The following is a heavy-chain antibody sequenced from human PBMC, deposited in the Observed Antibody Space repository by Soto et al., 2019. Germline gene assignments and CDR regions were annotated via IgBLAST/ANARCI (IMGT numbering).Heavy chain of an antibody. CDR1: GYRFTTYR. D-gene: IGHD2-8*01. CDR3: AREDGYCTTTFCSNRFDP. CDR2: CSTNSDYR. Sequence: GASVKVSCKASGYRFTTYRITWVRQAPGQGXEWMGSCSTNSDYRKYAQKFQDRVTMTTDASTTTAYMELRSLRSDDTAVYFCAREDGYCTTTFCSNRFDPWGQGSQVTVSS. V-gene: IGHV1-18*04. J-gene: IGHJ5*02.